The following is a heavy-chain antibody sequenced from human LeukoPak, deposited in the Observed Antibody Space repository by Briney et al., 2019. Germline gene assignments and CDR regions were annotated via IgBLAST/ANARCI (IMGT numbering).Heavy chain of an antibody. V-gene: IGHV3-7*01. Sequence: GGSLRLSCAASGFTFISYLMSWVRQAPGKGLEWVANIKQDGSEKYYVDSVKGRFTISIDSAKNSLYLQMNSLRAEDTAVYYCAREGHSSSRSELDYLGEGTLVTVSS. J-gene: IGHJ4*02. CDR1: GFTFISYL. CDR2: IKQDGSEK. CDR3: AREGHSSSRSELDY. D-gene: IGHD6-13*01.